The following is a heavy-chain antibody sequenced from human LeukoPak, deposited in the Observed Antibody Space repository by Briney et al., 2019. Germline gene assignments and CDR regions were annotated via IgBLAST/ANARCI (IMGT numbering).Heavy chain of an antibody. CDR2: ISGSGGST. D-gene: IGHD6-13*01. CDR1: GFTFSSYG. CDR3: AKEMEGAAATFDY. Sequence: GGTLRLSCAASGFTFSSYGMSWVRQAPGKGLEWVSAISGSGGSTYYADSVKGRFTISRDNSKNTLYLQMNSLRAEDTAVYHCAKEMEGAAATFDYWGQGTLVTVSS. J-gene: IGHJ4*02. V-gene: IGHV3-23*01.